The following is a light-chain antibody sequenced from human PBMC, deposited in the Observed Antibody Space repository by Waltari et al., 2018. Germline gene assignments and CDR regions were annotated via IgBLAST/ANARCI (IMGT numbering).Light chain of an antibody. CDR2: DVS. Sequence: QSALTQPTSVSGSPGQSITISCTGTSRDVGFYNYVSWYQQYPGKVPQLLIYDVSDRPSGVSRRFSGSKSGNTASLTISGLQADDEADYYCNSYTGSSSWVFGGGTKVTVL. CDR3: NSYTGSSSWV. V-gene: IGLV2-14*01. J-gene: IGLJ3*02. CDR1: SRDVGFYNY.